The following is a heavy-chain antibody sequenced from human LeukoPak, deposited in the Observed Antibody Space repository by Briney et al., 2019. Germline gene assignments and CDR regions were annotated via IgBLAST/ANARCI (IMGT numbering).Heavy chain of an antibody. CDR3: AKSRESSIWYSLADS. D-gene: IGHD6-13*01. V-gene: IGHV3-23*01. CDR1: GFTFSSYE. J-gene: IGHJ4*02. Sequence: GSLRLSCAASGFTFSSYEMNWVRQAPGKGLEWVSPISNTGERTYYADSVKGRFTISRDNSKNTLYLRMSSLRAEDTAMYYCAKSRESSIWYSLADSWGQGTLLIVSS. CDR2: ISNTGERT.